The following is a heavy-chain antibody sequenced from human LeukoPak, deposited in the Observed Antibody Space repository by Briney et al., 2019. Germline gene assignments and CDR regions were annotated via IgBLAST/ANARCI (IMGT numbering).Heavy chain of an antibody. CDR1: GYTFTGYY. V-gene: IGHV1-2*02. CDR2: INPNSGGT. Sequence: ASVKVSCKASGYTFTGYYMHWVRQAPGQGLEWMGWINPNSGGTNYAQKFQGRVTMTRDTSISTAYVELSRLRSDDTAVYYCARVMYNGNDDFDYWGQGTLVTVSS. CDR3: ARVMYNGNDDFDY. D-gene: IGHD1-1*01. J-gene: IGHJ4*02.